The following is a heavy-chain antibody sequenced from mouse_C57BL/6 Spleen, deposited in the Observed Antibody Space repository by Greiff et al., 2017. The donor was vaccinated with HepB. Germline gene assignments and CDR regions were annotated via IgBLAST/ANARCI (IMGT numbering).Heavy chain of an antibody. CDR3: AREKTGTDYFDY. Sequence: VKLQESGAELARPGASVKLSCKASGYTFTSYGISWVKQRTGQGLEWIGEIYPRSGNTYYNEKFKGKATLTADKSSSTAYMELRSLTSEDSAVYFCAREKTGTDYFDYWGQGTTLTVSS. V-gene: IGHV1-81*01. J-gene: IGHJ2*01. D-gene: IGHD4-1*01. CDR2: IYPRSGNT. CDR1: GYTFTSYG.